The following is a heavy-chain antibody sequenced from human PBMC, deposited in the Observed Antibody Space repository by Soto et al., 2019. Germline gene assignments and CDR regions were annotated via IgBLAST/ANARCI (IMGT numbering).Heavy chain of an antibody. CDR1: CFSISSYY. CDR3: ARLYGLDAFDI. V-gene: IGHV4-59*08. J-gene: IGHJ3*02. CDR2: IYYSGST. Sequence: SDTLSLTCTVSCFSISSYYWSWIRQPPGKGLEWIGYIYYSGSTNYNPSLKSRVTISVDTSKNQFSLKLSSVTAADTAVYYCARLYGLDAFDIWGQGTMVT. D-gene: IGHD3-16*02.